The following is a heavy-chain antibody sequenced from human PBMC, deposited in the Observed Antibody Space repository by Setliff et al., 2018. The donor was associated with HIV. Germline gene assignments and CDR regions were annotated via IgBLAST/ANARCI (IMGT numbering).Heavy chain of an antibody. CDR1: GGSITSYY. D-gene: IGHD1-1*01. CDR2: IYYGGST. V-gene: IGHV4-59*01. Sequence: PSETLSLTCTVGGGSITSYYWSWIRQPPGKGLEWIGYIYYGGSTHYNPSLRSRLTISVDTSKNQFSLNLSSVTAAYTAVYYCARFRVERRLSDWFDPWGQGTLVTVSS. J-gene: IGHJ5*02. CDR3: ARFRVERRLSDWFDP.